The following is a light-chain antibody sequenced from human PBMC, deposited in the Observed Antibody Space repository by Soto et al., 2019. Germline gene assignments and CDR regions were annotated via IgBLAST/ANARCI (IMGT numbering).Light chain of an antibody. CDR2: NNN. CDR3: AAWDDSLSGPV. Sequence: QSVLTQPPSASGTPGQRVTISCSGSRASIGSNTVTWYQHLPGAAPKLLVYNNNQLPSGVPDRFSGSKSDTSASLAISGLQFEDEAVYYCAAWDDSLSGPVFGGATKLTVL. J-gene: IGLJ3*02. V-gene: IGLV1-44*01. CDR1: RASIGSNT.